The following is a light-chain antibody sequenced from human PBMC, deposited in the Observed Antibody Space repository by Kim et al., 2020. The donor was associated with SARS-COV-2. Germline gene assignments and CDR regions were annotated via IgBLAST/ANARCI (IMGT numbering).Light chain of an antibody. CDR1: QTIDNY. CDR3: QQYITFST. Sequence: LSTSVGSRVTITCRASQTIDNYLAWYQQKPGKAPKLLIYKASTLAGGVPSTFSGSGSGTEFILTISSLQPDDFATYYCQQYITFSTFGQGTKLEI. CDR2: KAS. V-gene: IGKV1-5*03. J-gene: IGKJ2*01.